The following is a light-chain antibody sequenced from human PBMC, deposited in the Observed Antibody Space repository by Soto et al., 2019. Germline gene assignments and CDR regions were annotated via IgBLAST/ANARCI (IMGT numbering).Light chain of an antibody. CDR1: QGILTY. J-gene: IGKJ4*01. Sequence: DIHMTQSPSSLSASVGDKVTITCRASQGILTYLAWYQQKPGKAPKLLIYAASSLHSGVPSRFSGSGSGTDFTLTISSLQPEDFATYSCQQTYRTPLTFGGGTKVDIK. V-gene: IGKV1-39*01. CDR2: AAS. CDR3: QQTYRTPLT.